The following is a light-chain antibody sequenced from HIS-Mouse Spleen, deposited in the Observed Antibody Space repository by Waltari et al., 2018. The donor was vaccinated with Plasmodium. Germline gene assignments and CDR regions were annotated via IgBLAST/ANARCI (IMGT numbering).Light chain of an antibody. CDR2: DAS. CDR1: QSVSSY. Sequence: EIVLTQSPATLSLSPGERATLSCRASQSVSSYLAWYQQKPGQAPRLLIYDASNRATAIPARFSGRGSGTDFTLTISSLEPEDFAVYYCQQRSNWPRVLTFGGGTKVEIK. CDR3: QQRSNWPRVLT. J-gene: IGKJ4*01. V-gene: IGKV3-11*01.